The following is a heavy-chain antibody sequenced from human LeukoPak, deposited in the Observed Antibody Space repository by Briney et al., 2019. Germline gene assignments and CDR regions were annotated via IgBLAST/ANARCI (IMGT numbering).Heavy chain of an antibody. J-gene: IGHJ6*02. D-gene: IGHD4/OR15-4a*01. CDR3: GRHQTMYYGMDV. CDR2: IFYSGST. V-gene: IGHV4-39*01. CDR1: GGSISSYY. Sequence: KPSETLSLTCTVSGGSISSYYWGWIRQPPGKGLEWIGSIFYSGSTYYNPSLKSRVTISVDTSKNQFSLKLSSVTAADTAVYYCGRHQTMYYGMDVWGQGTTVTVSS.